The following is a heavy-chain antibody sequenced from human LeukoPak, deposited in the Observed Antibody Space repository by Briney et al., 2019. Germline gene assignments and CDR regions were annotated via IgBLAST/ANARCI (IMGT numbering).Heavy chain of an antibody. CDR2: VSGRDDST. D-gene: IGHD3-9*01. V-gene: IGHV3-23*01. Sequence: GGSLRLSCAASGFTFTNYAMYWVRQAPGKGLEWVSAVSGRDDSTYYADSVKGRFTISRDTSKNTLYLHMNSLRAEDTAVYYCAKWGDYDILTGYYDPDYWGQGTLVTVSS. J-gene: IGHJ4*02. CDR1: GFTFTNYA. CDR3: AKWGDYDILTGYYDPDY.